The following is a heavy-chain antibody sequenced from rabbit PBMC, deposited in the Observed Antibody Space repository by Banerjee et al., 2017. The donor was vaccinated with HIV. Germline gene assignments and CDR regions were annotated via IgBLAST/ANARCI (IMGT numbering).Heavy chain of an antibody. CDR2: IWGGTSST. CDR1: GFTFSSSYW. V-gene: IGHV1S45*01. Sequence: QEQLEESGGDLVKPEGSLTLTCTASGFTFSSSYWMCWVRQAPGKGLEWIACIWGGTSSTYYASWAKGRSTISKTSSTTVTLQMTSLTAADTATYFCARWDVGGDYLDLWGQGTLVTVS. J-gene: IGHJ3*01. CDR3: ARWDVGGDYLDL. D-gene: IGHD2-1*01.